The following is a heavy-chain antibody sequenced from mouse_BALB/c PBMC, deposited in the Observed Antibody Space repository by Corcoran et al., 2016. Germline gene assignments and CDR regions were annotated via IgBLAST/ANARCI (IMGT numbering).Heavy chain of an antibody. Sequence: EVLLQQSGPELVKPGASVKIPCKSSGYTFTDYNMDWVKQSHGKSLEWIGDINPNNGGTIYNQKFKGKATLTVDKSSSTAYMELRSLTSEDTAVYYCARRDPTVVYFDYWGRGTTLTVSS. J-gene: IGHJ2*01. D-gene: IGHD1-1*01. CDR2: INPNNGGT. V-gene: IGHV1-18*01. CDR1: GYTFTDYN. CDR3: ARRDPTVVYFDY.